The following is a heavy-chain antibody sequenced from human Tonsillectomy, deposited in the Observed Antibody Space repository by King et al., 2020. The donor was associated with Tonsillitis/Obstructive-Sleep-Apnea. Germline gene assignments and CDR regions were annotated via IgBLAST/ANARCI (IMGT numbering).Heavy chain of an antibody. J-gene: IGHJ5*02. CDR2: INHSGST. CDR3: ARGLFRITIFAFEDWFDP. Sequence: VQLQQWGAGLLTPSETLSLTCAVYGGSFSGYYWSWIRQPPGKGLEWIGEINHSGSTNYNPSLKSRVTISVGTSKNQFSLKLSSVTAADTAVYYCARGLFRITIFAFEDWFDPWGQGTLVTVSS. CDR1: GGSFSGYY. D-gene: IGHD3-3*01. V-gene: IGHV4-34*01.